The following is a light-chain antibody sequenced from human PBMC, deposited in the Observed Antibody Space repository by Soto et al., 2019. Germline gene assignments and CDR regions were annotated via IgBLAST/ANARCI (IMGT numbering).Light chain of an antibody. CDR1: QSVSSN. V-gene: IGKV3-15*01. CDR2: GAS. Sequence: EIVMTQSPATLSVSPGERATLSCRASQSVSSNLAWYQQKPGQAPRLLIYGASTRATGIPARFSGSGSGTEFTLTISRLEPEDFAVYYCQQYSNSHSTFGQGTKVEIK. CDR3: QQYSNSHST. J-gene: IGKJ1*01.